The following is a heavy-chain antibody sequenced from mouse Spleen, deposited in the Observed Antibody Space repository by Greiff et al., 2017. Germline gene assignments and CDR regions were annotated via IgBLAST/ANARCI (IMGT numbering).Heavy chain of an antibody. CDR2: ISSGSSTI. CDR3: ARPNYGNYYYAMDY. V-gene: IGHV5-17*01. Sequence: EVMLVESGGGLVKPGGSLKLSCAASGFTFSDYGMHWVRQAPEKGLEWVAYISSGSSTIYYADTVKGRFTISRDNAKNTLFLQMTSLRSEDTAMYYCARPNYGNYYYAMDYWGQGTSVTVSS. D-gene: IGHD2-1*01. CDR1: GFTFSDYG. J-gene: IGHJ4*01.